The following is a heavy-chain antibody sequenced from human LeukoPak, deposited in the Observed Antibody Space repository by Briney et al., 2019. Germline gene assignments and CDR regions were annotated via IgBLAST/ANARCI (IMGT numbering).Heavy chain of an antibody. D-gene: IGHD3-10*01. CDR3: ATAGSSRAAFDI. J-gene: IGHJ3*02. Sequence: ASMKVSCKASGYTFTGYYLHWVRQAPGQGPEWVGWITPNNGVSNYAQKFQGRVTMSRDTSITTAYMELSRLRSDDTAVYYCATAGSSRAAFDIWGQGTMVTVPS. CDR1: GYTFTGYY. CDR2: ITPNNGVS. V-gene: IGHV1-2*02.